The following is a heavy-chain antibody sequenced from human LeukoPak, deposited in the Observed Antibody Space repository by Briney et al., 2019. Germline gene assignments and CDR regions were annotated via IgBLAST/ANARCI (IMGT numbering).Heavy chain of an antibody. CDR2: ISYDGSNK. Sequence: GGSLRLSCAASGFTFSDYYMSWIRQAPGKGLEWVAVISYDGSNKYYADSVKGRFTISRDNAKNSLYLQMNSLRAEDTAVYYCGLPSSSSVKSPFDYWGQGTLVTVSS. CDR1: GFTFSDYY. CDR3: GLPSSSSVKSPFDY. V-gene: IGHV3-30*03. J-gene: IGHJ4*02. D-gene: IGHD6-6*01.